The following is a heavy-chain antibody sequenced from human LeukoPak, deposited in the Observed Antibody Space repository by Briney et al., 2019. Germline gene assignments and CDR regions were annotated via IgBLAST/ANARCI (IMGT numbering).Heavy chain of an antibody. CDR3: ARERGCGGDCYSGSDAFDI. CDR1: GGSFSGYY. D-gene: IGHD2-21*02. V-gene: IGHV4-34*01. CDR2: INHSGST. J-gene: IGHJ3*02. Sequence: SETLSLTCAVYGGSFSGYYWSWIRQPPGKGLEWIGEINHSGSTNYNPSLKSRVTISVDTSKNQFSLKLSSVTAADTAVYYCARERGCGGDCYSGSDAFDIWGQGTMVTVSS.